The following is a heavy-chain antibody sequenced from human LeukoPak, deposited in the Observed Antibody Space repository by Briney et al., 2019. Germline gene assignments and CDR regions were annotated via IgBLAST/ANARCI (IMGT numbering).Heavy chain of an antibody. CDR3: ARAQTMVSDY. J-gene: IGHJ4*02. CDR2: ITGSSTHI. D-gene: IGHD2-8*01. Sequence: GGSLRLSCASSVFTFSSFTMNWVRQAPGKGLEWVSSITGSSTHIYYADSVKGRFTISRYNAKDSLYLQMNSLRADDTAVYYCARAQTMVSDYWRQGSLVTVSS. V-gene: IGHV3-21*01. CDR1: VFTFSSFT.